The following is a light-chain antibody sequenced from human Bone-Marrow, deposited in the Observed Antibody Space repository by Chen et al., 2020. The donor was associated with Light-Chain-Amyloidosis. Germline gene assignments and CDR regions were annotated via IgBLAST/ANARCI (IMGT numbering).Light chain of an antibody. CDR1: QTISSNY. CDR3: QQYGTSPLT. Sequence: EIGLTQSPGTLSLSPGEGANLSCRASQTISSNYLIWYQQKLGQSPRLLIYGSSSRATGIPDRFTVSASEADFTLTSNRLEPEDFAVYYCQQYGTSPLTFGGGTKVEIK. CDR2: GSS. V-gene: IGKV3-20*01. J-gene: IGKJ4*01.